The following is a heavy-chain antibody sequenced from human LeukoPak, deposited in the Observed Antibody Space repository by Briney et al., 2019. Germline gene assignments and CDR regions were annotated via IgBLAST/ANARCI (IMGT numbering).Heavy chain of an antibody. D-gene: IGHD1-26*01. V-gene: IGHV1-2*02. CDR1: GYTFTGYS. J-gene: IGHJ4*02. CDR2: INPNSGGT. CDR3: ARVNSGSYYIDRY. Sequence: GASVKVSCNASGYTFTGYSMHWVRQAPGQGLEWMGWINPNSGGTNYAQKFQGRVTMTRDTSISTAYMELSRLRSDDTAVYYFARVNSGSYYIDRYWGQGTPVTVSS.